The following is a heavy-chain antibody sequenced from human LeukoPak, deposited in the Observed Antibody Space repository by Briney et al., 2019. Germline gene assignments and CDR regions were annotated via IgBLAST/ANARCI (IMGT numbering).Heavy chain of an antibody. Sequence: GGSLRLSCAASGFTFSSYWMHWVRQAPGKGLVWVSGISWNSGSIGYADSVKGRFTISRDNAKNSLYLQMNSLRAEDTALYYCAKDITHDSSGYYPNWGQGTLVTVSS. CDR1: GFTFSSYW. CDR2: ISWNSGSI. V-gene: IGHV3-9*01. J-gene: IGHJ4*02. D-gene: IGHD3-22*01. CDR3: AKDITHDSSGYYPN.